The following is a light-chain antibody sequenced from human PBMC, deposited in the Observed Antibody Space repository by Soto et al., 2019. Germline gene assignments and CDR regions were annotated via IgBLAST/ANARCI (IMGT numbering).Light chain of an antibody. CDR3: SSYTTSSTLEV. CDR1: SSDVGGYNY. CDR2: EVS. V-gene: IGLV2-14*01. Sequence: QSALTQPASVSGSPGQSITISCTGTSSDVGGYNYVSWYLQHPGKAPKLMIYEVSNRPSGVSNRFSGSKSGNTASLTISGLQAEDETDYYCSSYTTSSTLEVFGGGTKVTVL. J-gene: IGLJ3*02.